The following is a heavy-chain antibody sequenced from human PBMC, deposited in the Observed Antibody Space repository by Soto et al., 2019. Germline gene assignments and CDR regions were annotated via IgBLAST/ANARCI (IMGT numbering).Heavy chain of an antibody. D-gene: IGHD2-21*02. CDR3: ARENTYCGGDCYSWYFDL. Sequence: GGSLRLSCAASGFTFSDYYMSWIRQAPGKGLEWVSYISSSGSTIYYADSVKGRFTISRDNAKNSLYPQMNSLRAEDTAVYYCARENTYCGGDCYSWYFDLWGRGTLVTVSS. CDR1: GFTFSDYY. CDR2: ISSSGSTI. J-gene: IGHJ2*01. V-gene: IGHV3-11*01.